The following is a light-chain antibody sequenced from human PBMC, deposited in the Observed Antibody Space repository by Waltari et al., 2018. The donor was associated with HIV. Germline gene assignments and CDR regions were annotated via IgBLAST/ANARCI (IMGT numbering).Light chain of an antibody. V-gene: IGKV3-20*01. Sequence: EIVLTQSPGTVSLSPGERVTLSCRASQSFSSDSLAWYQQSPGQAPRLLIYDASTRATGIPDRFSGRGSGTDFTLTISRLEPEDFAVYFCQQYGSSPYTFGQGTRLEIK. CDR1: QSFSSDS. CDR2: DAS. J-gene: IGKJ2*01. CDR3: QQYGSSPYT.